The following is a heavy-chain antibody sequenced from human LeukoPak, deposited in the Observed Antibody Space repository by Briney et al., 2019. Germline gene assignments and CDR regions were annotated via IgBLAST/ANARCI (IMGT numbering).Heavy chain of an antibody. CDR3: ARGDCAGGHCFSDY. J-gene: IGHJ4*02. CDR1: GFTFSNYG. V-gene: IGHV3-33*01. CDR2: VWYDGSSE. D-gene: IGHD2-15*01. Sequence: PGTSLRLSCAASGFTFSNYGIHWVRQAPGKGLEWVAVVWYDGSSEYYADSVKGRFTVSKDNSKSTVYLQMNSLRAEDTAVYFCARGDCAGGHCFSDYWGQGTLVTVSS.